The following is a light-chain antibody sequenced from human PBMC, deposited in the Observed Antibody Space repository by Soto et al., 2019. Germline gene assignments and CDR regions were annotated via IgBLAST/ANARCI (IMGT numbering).Light chain of an antibody. CDR2: EVS. J-gene: IGLJ2*01. Sequence: QSVLTQPASVSGSPGQSITVSCTGSSSDIGSYNLVSWYQQHPGKVPKVIISEVSKRPSEVPNRFSGSKSGNTASLTISGLQADDEAVYYCSSYTTTNTFVFGGGTKLTVL. V-gene: IGLV2-23*02. CDR3: SSYTTTNTFV. CDR1: SSDIGSYNL.